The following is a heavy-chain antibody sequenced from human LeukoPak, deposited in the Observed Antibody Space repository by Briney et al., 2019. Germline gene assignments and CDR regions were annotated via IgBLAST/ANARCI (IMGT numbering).Heavy chain of an antibody. V-gene: IGHV3-74*01. D-gene: IGHD3-10*02. CDR1: EFTFSSYW. CDR2: INNDGSSR. CDR3: AELGITMIGGV. J-gene: IGHJ6*04. Sequence: PGGSLKLSCAASEFTFSSYWMHWVRQAPGKGLVWVSRINNDGSSRSYADFVKGRSTISRDNAKNTLYLQMNSLRAEDTAVYYCAELGITMIGGVWDKGSTVTISS.